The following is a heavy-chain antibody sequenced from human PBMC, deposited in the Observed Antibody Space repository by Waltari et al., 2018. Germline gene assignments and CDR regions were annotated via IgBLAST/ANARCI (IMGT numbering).Heavy chain of an antibody. Sequence: EVQLLESGGGLVQTGGSLRVSCAASGFTFSSYAMSWVRQAPGKGLEWVSAISGSGFNTYYADSVKGRFTISRDNSKNTLYLQMNSLRAEDTAVYYCAKGRYENVYYFDYWGQGTLVTVSS. D-gene: IGHD1-20*01. CDR3: AKGRYENVYYFDY. J-gene: IGHJ4*02. V-gene: IGHV3-23*01. CDR1: GFTFSSYA. CDR2: ISGSGFNT.